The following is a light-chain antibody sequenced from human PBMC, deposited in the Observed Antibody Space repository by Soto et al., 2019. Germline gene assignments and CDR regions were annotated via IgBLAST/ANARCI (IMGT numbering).Light chain of an antibody. CDR1: QSVSSSY. J-gene: IGKJ1*01. CDR2: GAS. CDR3: QQYGSSSWT. Sequence: EIVLTKSPGTLSLSPGERATLSCRASQSVSSSYLAWSQQKPGQAPRLLIYGASSRATGIPDRFSSSGSGTDFPLTISRLEPEDFAVYYGQQYGSSSWTFGQGTKVESK. V-gene: IGKV3-20*01.